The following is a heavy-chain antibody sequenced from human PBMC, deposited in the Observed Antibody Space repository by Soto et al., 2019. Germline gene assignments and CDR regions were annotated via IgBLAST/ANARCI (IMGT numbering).Heavy chain of an antibody. J-gene: IGHJ4*02. V-gene: IGHV3-49*03. CDR1: GFTGGIYA. D-gene: IGHD3-10*01. Sequence: SLRLSSTASGFTGGIYAMSSLRQDPGKGLEWVGFIRSKAYGGTTEYAASVKGRFTISRDDSKSIAYLQMNSLKTEDTAVYYCTRDLQEVLWFGEFDYWGQGTLVTVSS. CDR2: IRSKAYGGTT. CDR3: TRDLQEVLWFGEFDY.